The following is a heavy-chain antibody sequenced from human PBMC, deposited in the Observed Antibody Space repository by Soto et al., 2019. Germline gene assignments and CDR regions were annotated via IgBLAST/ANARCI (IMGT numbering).Heavy chain of an antibody. V-gene: IGHV1-69*13. Sequence: ASVKVSCKASGGTFSSYAISWVRQAPGQGLEWMGGIIPIFGTANYAQKFQGRGTITADESTTTAYRGRSSLRSEDTAVYYFAGGWATPHSGIYGMDVWGQGATVTVSS. CDR2: IIPIFGTA. D-gene: IGHD1-20*01. CDR3: AGGWATPHSGIYGMDV. J-gene: IGHJ6*02. CDR1: GGTFSSYA.